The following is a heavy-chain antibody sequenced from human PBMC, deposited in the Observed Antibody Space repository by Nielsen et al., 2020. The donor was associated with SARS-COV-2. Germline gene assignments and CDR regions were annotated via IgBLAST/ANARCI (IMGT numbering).Heavy chain of an antibody. D-gene: IGHD3-16*01. Sequence: GESLKISCAASGFTFSSYSMNWVRQAPGKGLEWVANIKQDGSEKYYVDSVKGRFTISRDNAKDSLYLQMNSLRAEDTAVYYCARDRNYYDYVWGSTFDYWGQGTLVTVSS. CDR3: ARDRNYYDYVWGSTFDY. J-gene: IGHJ4*02. CDR2: IKQDGSEK. CDR1: GFTFSSYS. V-gene: IGHV3-7*03.